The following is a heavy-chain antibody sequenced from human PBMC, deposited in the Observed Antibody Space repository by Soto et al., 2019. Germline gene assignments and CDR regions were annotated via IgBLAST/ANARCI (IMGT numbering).Heavy chain of an antibody. CDR2: ISGSGGST. Sequence: PGGSLRLSCAASGFTFSSYAMSWVRQAPGKGLEWVSAISGSGGSTYYADSVKGRFTISRDNSKNTLYLQMNSLRAEDTAVYYCAKPKETATYYYGSGSYGPIDYWGQGTLVTVSS. V-gene: IGHV3-23*01. CDR1: GFTFSSYA. J-gene: IGHJ4*02. CDR3: AKPKETATYYYGSGSYGPIDY. D-gene: IGHD3-10*01.